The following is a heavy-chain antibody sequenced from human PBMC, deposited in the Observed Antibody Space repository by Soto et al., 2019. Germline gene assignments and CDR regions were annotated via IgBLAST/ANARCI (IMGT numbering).Heavy chain of an antibody. CDR1: GGSITSSNY. CDR2: IHYSGST. V-gene: IGHV4-39*01. J-gene: IGHJ4*02. Sequence: QLQLQESGPGLVMPSETLSLTCTVSGGSITSSNYWGWIRQPPGKGLEWIGSIHYSGSTYYNSSQKSRVTISVDPSRTQSPLKLTSVTAADTAVYSCPTLPPSVHPKAGFWGQETLVTVS. CDR3: PTLPPSVHPKAGF. D-gene: IGHD6-13*01.